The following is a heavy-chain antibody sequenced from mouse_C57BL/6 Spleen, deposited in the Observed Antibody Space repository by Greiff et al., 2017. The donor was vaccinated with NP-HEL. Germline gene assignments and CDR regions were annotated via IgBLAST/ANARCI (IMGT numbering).Heavy chain of an antibody. V-gene: IGHV5-4*01. CDR2: ISDGGSYT. CDR3: ARELGQFSYWYFDV. D-gene: IGHD4-1*01. CDR1: GFTFSSYA. Sequence: EVQLVESGGGLVKPGGSLKLSCAASGFTFSSYAMSWVRQTPEKRLEWVATISDGGSYTYYPDNVKGRFTISRDNAKNNLYLQMSHLKSEDTAMYYCARELGQFSYWYFDVWGTGTTVTVSS. J-gene: IGHJ1*03.